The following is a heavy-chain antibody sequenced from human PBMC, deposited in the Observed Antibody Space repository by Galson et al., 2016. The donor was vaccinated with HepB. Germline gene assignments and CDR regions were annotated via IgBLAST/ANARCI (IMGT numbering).Heavy chain of an antibody. CDR3: SRPSMVQGVGSFDP. Sequence: QSGAEVKKPGESLKISCKGAGNTFTDYWIAWVRQMPGKGLEWMGIIYLGDSDTRYSPSFQGRVTISADNSINTAYLQWSSLKASDTAIYYCSRPSMVQGVGSFDPWGQGTLGTVSS. V-gene: IGHV5-51*01. CDR2: IYLGDSDT. CDR1: GNTFTDYW. J-gene: IGHJ5*02. D-gene: IGHD3-10*01.